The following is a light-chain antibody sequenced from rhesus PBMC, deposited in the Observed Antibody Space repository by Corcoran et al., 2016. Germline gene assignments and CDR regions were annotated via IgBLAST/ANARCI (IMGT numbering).Light chain of an antibody. CDR1: QSISSW. J-gene: IGKJ1*01. CDR2: KAS. CDR3: LQYSSSPWT. Sequence: DIQMTQSPSFLSASVGDKVTITCRASQSISSWLDWYQQKPGKAPKHLIYKASSLQSGVPSRFSGSGSGTDFTLPISSLHPEDFAPYYCLQYSSSPWTFGQGTKVEIK. V-gene: IGKV1-22*01.